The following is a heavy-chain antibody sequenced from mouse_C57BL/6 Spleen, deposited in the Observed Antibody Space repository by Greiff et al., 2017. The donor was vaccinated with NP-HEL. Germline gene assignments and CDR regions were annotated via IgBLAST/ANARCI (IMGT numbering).Heavy chain of an antibody. CDR1: GYTFTDYY. CDR3: ARSGSGYGFAY. CDR2: INPNNGGT. Sequence: VQLQQSGPELVKPGASVKISCKASGYTFTDYYMNWVKQSHGKSLEWIGDINPNNGGTSYNQKFKGKATLTVDKSSSTAYMELRSLTSEDSAVYYCARSGSGYGFAYWGQGTLVTVSA. V-gene: IGHV1-26*01. D-gene: IGHD3-2*02. J-gene: IGHJ3*01.